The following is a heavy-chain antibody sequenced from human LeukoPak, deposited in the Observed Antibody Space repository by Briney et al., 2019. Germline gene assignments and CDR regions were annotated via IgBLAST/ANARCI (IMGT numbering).Heavy chain of an antibody. Sequence: GGSLRLSCTASGFTFGDYAMSWVRQAPGKGLEWVGFIRGKAYGGTTEYAASVKGRFTISKDDSKSIAYPQMNSLKTEDTAVYYCTRYLGAPGDWGQGTLVTVSS. V-gene: IGHV3-49*04. J-gene: IGHJ4*02. D-gene: IGHD1-1*01. CDR3: TRYLGAPGD. CDR2: IRGKAYGGTT. CDR1: GFTFGDYA.